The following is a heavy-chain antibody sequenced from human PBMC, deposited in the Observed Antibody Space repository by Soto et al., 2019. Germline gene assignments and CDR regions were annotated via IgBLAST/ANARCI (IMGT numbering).Heavy chain of an antibody. CDR2: IYSDGST. D-gene: IGHD3-22*01. J-gene: IGHJ3*01. CDR1: GFTVSNNY. CDR3: ARGLKIRHDAFDL. V-gene: IGHV3-53*01. Sequence: GGSLRLSCAPSGFTVSNNYMNWVRQAPGKGLEWVSIIYSDGSTYYADYVKGRFTISRDNSKNTLYLQMDSLRAEDTAVYFCARGLKIRHDAFDLWGPGTVVTVS.